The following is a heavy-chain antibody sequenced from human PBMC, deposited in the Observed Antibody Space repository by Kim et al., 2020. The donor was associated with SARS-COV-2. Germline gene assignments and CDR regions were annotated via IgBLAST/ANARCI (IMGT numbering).Heavy chain of an antibody. CDR1: GGTFSSYA. Sequence: SVKVSCKASGGTFSSYAISWVRQAPGQGLEWMGRIIPILGIANYAQKFQGRVTITADKSTSTAYMELSSLRSEDTAVYYCAREEVKKYYDFWSGLGMDVWGQGTTVTVSS. V-gene: IGHV1-69*04. CDR2: IIPILGIA. J-gene: IGHJ6*02. D-gene: IGHD3-3*01. CDR3: AREEVKKYYDFWSGLGMDV.